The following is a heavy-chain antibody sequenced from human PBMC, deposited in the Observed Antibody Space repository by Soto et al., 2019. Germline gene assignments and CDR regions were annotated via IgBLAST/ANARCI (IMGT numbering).Heavy chain of an antibody. V-gene: IGHV3-23*01. CDR2: LSVRGGSA. D-gene: IGHD2-8*01. CDR3: AKDLNPDFNDGLCYFFDS. Sequence: PGESLKISCADSGFTFSSYAMTWVRRAPGQGLEWVAGLSVRGGSAYYADSVKGRFTISRDNSKNTLYLEMNSLRAEDTAIYYCAKDLNPDFNDGLCYFFDSWGLGTLVTVSS. CDR1: GFTFSSYA. J-gene: IGHJ4*02.